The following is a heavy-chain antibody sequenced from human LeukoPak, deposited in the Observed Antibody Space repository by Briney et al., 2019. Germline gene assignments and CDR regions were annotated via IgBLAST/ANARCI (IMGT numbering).Heavy chain of an antibody. CDR1: GYTFTGYY. CDR2: INPNSGST. J-gene: IGHJ4*02. Sequence: ASVKVSCKASGYTFTGYYMHWVRQAPGQGLEWMGWINPNSGSTNYAQKFQGRVTMTRDTSISTAYMELSRLKSDDTAVYYCARSKYDFWSGFRPKAPFDYWGQGTLVTVPS. V-gene: IGHV1-2*02. CDR3: ARSKYDFWSGFRPKAPFDY. D-gene: IGHD3-3*01.